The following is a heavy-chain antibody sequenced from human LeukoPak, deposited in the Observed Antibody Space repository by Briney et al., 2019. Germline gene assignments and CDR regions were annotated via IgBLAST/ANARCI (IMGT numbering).Heavy chain of an antibody. Sequence: GGSLRLSCAVSEFTFSHFAMHWVRQAPGKGLEWVAVASSHGNDGYYADSVKGRFTISRDNSKNTLYLQIDSLRAEDTAIYYCTRDAYNFNDFDYWGQGTLVTVSS. CDR1: EFTFSHFA. D-gene: IGHD5-24*01. CDR2: ASSHGNDG. CDR3: TRDAYNFNDFDY. J-gene: IGHJ4*02. V-gene: IGHV3-30*01.